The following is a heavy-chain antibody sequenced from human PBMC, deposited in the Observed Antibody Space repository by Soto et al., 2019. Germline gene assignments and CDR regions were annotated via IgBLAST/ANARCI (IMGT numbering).Heavy chain of an antibody. CDR2: ISSTADGT. Sequence: EVQLLESGGGLVQPGGSLRLSCAASGFTFSNYAMGWFRQAPGKGLEWVSTISSTADGTDYADSVKGRFTISRDNSKNTLYLQMNSLRAEDTAVYYCAQAISRERQIDYWGQGTLVTVSS. CDR1: GFTFSNYA. V-gene: IGHV3-23*01. J-gene: IGHJ4*02. CDR3: AQAISRERQIDY. D-gene: IGHD1-26*01.